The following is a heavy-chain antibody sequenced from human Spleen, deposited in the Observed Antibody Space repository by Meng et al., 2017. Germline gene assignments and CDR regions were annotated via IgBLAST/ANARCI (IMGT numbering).Heavy chain of an antibody. CDR1: GGSISSYY. Sequence: SETLSLTCTVSGGSISSYYWSWIRQPPGKGLEWIGYIYYSGSTNYNPSLKSRVTISVDTSKNQFSLKLSSVTAADTAVYYCAGGWEGSGSYPVSFDYWGQGTLVTVSS. J-gene: IGHJ4*02. CDR3: AGGWEGSGSYPVSFDY. D-gene: IGHD3-10*01. V-gene: IGHV4-59*01. CDR2: IYYSGST.